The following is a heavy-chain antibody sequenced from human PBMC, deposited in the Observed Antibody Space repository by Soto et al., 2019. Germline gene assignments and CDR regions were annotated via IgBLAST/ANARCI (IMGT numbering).Heavy chain of an antibody. D-gene: IGHD3-16*02. CDR2: IYYSGRT. Sequence: QVQLQESGPGLVKPSETLSLTCSVSGGSISDYQWNWIRQPPGKGLEWIGYIYYSGRTNYNPSLKSRVTLSLHTSTKQFSLRLRSVTAADTAVYYCARMRGLGEISPYFDSWGQGTLVTVSS. CDR1: GGSISDYQ. J-gene: IGHJ4*02. V-gene: IGHV4-59*01. CDR3: ARMRGLGEISPYFDS.